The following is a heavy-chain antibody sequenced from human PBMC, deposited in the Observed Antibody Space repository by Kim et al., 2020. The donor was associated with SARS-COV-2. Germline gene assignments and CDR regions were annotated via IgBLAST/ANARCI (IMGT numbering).Heavy chain of an antibody. Sequence: ASVKVSCKPSGYTFTSHAMHWVRQAPGQRLEWMGWINAGNGNTKYSQKFQGRVTITRVTSASTAYMKLSSLRSEDTTVYYCARDGSYGSGLTDFDPRGEGTLVSVSS. D-gene: IGHD3-10*01. V-gene: IGHV1-3*01. CDR3: ARDGSYGSGLTDFDP. CDR1: GYTFTSHA. J-gene: IGHJ5*02. CDR2: INAGNGNT.